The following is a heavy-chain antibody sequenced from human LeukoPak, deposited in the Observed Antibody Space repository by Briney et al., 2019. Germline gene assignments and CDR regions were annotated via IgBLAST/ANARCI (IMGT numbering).Heavy chain of an antibody. CDR1: GFTFSTYP. D-gene: IGHD3/OR15-3a*01. V-gene: IGHV3-23*01. J-gene: IGHJ4*02. Sequence: PGASLRLSCAASGFTFSTYPMSWVRQAPGKGLEWVSSISENGAGTYYADSAEGRFTISRDNSRNTMYLQMHSLRVGDTAVYYCASQGTGYHSVWGQGTLVTVSS. CDR3: ASQGTGYHSV. CDR2: ISENGAGT.